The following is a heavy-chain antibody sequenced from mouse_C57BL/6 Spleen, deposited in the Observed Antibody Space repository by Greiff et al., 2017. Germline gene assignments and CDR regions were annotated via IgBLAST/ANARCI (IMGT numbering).Heavy chain of an antibody. CDR2: IDPSDSYT. CDR1: GYTFTSYW. CDR3: ARGFITTVVAGKVFFDV. V-gene: IGHV1-59*01. J-gene: IGHJ1*03. D-gene: IGHD1-1*01. Sequence: QVQLKQPGAELVRPGTSVKLSCKASGYTFTSYWMHWVKQRPGQGLEWIGVIDPSDSYTNYNQKFKGKATLTVDTSSSTAYMQLSSLTSEDSAVYYCARGFITTVVAGKVFFDVWGTGTTVTVSS.